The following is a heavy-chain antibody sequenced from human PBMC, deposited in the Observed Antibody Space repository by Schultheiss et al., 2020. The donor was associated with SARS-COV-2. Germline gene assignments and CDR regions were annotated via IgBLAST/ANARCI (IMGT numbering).Heavy chain of an antibody. J-gene: IGHJ4*02. D-gene: IGHD3-22*01. CDR1: GYSISSGYY. V-gene: IGHV4-38-2*02. Sequence: SETLSLTCTVSGYSISSGYYWGWIRQPPGKGLEWIGEINHSGSTNYNPSLKSRVTISVDTSKNQFSLKLSSVTAADTAVYYCARVYDSSGYDYWGQGTLVTVSS. CDR2: INHSGST. CDR3: ARVYDSSGYDY.